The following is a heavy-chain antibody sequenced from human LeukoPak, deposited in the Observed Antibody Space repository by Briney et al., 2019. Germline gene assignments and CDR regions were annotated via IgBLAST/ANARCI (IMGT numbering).Heavy chain of an antibody. J-gene: IGHJ4*02. CDR2: ILYDRSNQ. CDR3: AILYSHTWFDY. D-gene: IGHD6-13*01. CDR1: GFTFSNLG. Sequence: AGSLRLSCAASGFTFSNLGMHWVRQAPGEGLGWVAVILYDRSNQYYADAVKGRFPISSDNSKNTLYLQMNSRRPDGTAVYYCAILYSHTWFDYWGQGTLVTVSS. V-gene: IGHV3-30*03.